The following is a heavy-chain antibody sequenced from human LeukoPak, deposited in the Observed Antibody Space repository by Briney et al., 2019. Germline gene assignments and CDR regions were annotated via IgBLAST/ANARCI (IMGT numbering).Heavy chain of an antibody. V-gene: IGHV4-59*01. Sequence: SETLSLTCTVSGGSISSYYWSWIRQPPGKGLEWVGYIYYSGSTNYNPSLKSQVTISVDTSKNQFSLRLSSVTAADTAVYYCARERSGSGRDAFDIWGQGTMVTVSS. J-gene: IGHJ3*02. CDR2: IYYSGST. D-gene: IGHD3-10*01. CDR1: GGSISSYY. CDR3: ARERSGSGRDAFDI.